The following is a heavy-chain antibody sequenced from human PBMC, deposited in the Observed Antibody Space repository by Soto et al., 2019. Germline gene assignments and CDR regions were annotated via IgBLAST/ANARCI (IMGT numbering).Heavy chain of an antibody. Sequence: QVQLVQSGAEEKKPGASVKVSCKASGYTFSSYAMDWVRQAPGQRLEWMGWINAGNGNTKYSQKFQGRVTITRDTSASTAYMELSSLRSEDTAVYYCARAVGGPTSNLDYWGQGTLVTGSS. CDR1: GYTFSSYA. D-gene: IGHD3-16*01. V-gene: IGHV1-3*05. J-gene: IGHJ4*02. CDR2: INAGNGNT. CDR3: ARAVGGPTSNLDY.